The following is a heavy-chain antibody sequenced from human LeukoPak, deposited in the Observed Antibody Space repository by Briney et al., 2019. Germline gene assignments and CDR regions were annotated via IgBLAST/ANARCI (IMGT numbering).Heavy chain of an antibody. Sequence: GGSLRLSCAASGFTFSSYSMHWVRQAPGKGLEWVAVIWYDGSNKYYADSVKGRFTISRDNSKNTLYLQMNSLRAEDTAVHYCARAWSRGNYFDYWGQGTLVTVSS. V-gene: IGHV3-33*01. D-gene: IGHD3-16*01. J-gene: IGHJ4*02. CDR1: GFTFSSYS. CDR3: ARAWSRGNYFDY. CDR2: IWYDGSNK.